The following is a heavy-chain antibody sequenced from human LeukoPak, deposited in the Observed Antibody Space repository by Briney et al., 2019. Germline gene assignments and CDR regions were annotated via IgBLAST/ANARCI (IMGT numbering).Heavy chain of an antibody. CDR1: GYTFTGYC. CDR2: INPNSGGT. D-gene: IGHD4-17*01. V-gene: IGHV1-2*02. Sequence: ASVKVSCKASGYTFTGYCMHWVRQAPGQGLEWMGWINPNSGGTNYAQKFQGRVTMTRDTSISTAYMELSRLRSDDTAVYYCARAGNDYGDRYFQHWGQGTLVTVSS. CDR3: ARAGNDYGDRYFQH. J-gene: IGHJ1*01.